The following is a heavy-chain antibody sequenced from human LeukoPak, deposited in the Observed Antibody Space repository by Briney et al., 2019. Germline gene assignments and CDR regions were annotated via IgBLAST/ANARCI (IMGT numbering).Heavy chain of an antibody. CDR3: AVLYDFWSGYFDY. Sequence: SETLSLTCTVSGGSISSSSYYWGWIRQPPGKGLEWIGSIYYSGSTYYNPSLKSRVTISVDTSKDQFSLKLSSVTAADTAVYYCAVLYDFWSGYFDYWGQGTLVTVSS. J-gene: IGHJ4*02. D-gene: IGHD3-3*01. CDR2: IYYSGST. V-gene: IGHV4-39*01. CDR1: GGSISSSSYY.